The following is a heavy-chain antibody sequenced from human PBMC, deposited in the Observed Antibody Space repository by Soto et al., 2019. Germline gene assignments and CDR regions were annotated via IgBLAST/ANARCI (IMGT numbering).Heavy chain of an antibody. CDR3: ATRLSIFDPSVYYPFYFSFALNV. D-gene: IGHD3-3*02. V-gene: IGHV4-4*02. J-gene: IGHJ6*02. CDR2: IYESGIT. Sequence: KASETLSLTCAVSGGSIISGHWWTWVRQSPGKGLEWVGEIYESGITNYNPSLNGRLSISMDQSKNQFSLKLTTVTAADTALYFCATRLSIFDPSVYYPFYFSFALNVWGQAPT. CDR1: GGSIISGHW.